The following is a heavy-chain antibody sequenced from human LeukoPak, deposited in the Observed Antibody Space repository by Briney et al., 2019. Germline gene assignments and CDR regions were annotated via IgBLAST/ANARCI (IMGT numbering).Heavy chain of an antibody. D-gene: IGHD6-19*01. CDR3: ASGGGWVFFN. CDR1: GFIFSSDS. Sequence: GGSLRLSCAGSGFIFSSDSMNWVRQAPGKGLEWISYISSGGTTLYYADSVKGRFTISRDNARNSQFLQMNSLRVDDTAVYYCASGGGWVFFNWGQGTLVTVSS. V-gene: IGHV3-48*04. CDR2: ISSGGTTL. J-gene: IGHJ4*02.